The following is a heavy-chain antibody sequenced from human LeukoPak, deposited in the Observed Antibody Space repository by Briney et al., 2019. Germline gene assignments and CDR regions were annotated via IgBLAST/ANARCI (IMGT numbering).Heavy chain of an antibody. V-gene: IGHV1-46*01. CDR1: GYTFTSYY. D-gene: IGHD5-12*01. CDR2: INPSGGST. Sequence: ASVKVSCKASGYTFTSYYMHWVRQAPGQGLEWMGRINPSGGSTSYAQKFQGRVTMTRDTSTSTAYMELNSLRSEDTAVYYCARDRVATIYYQYAMDVWGQGTTVTVSS. J-gene: IGHJ6*02. CDR3: ARDRVATIYYQYAMDV.